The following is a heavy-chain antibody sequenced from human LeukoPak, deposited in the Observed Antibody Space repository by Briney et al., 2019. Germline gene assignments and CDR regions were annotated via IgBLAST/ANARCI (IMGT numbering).Heavy chain of an antibody. CDR3: AKDGGSYYFDY. Sequence: GGSLRLSCAASGFTFSSYWMHWVRQAPGKGLVWVSRINSDGSSTSYEDSVKGRFTISRDNAKNTLYLQMNSLRAEDTALYYCAKDGGSYYFDYWGQGTLVTVSS. CDR1: GFTFSSYW. V-gene: IGHV3-74*01. CDR2: INSDGSST. J-gene: IGHJ4*02. D-gene: IGHD1-26*01.